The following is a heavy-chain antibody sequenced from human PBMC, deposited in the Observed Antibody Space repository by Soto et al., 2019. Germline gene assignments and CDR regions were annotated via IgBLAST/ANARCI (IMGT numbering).Heavy chain of an antibody. J-gene: IGHJ4*02. Sequence: GESLKISCAASGFTFSNAWMSWVRQAPGKGLEWVGRIKSKTDGGTTDYAAPVKGRFTISRDDSKNTLYLQMNSLKTEDTAVDYCTTHQSPQWELQLCCFDYWGQGTLVTVSS. CDR2: IKSKTDGGTT. V-gene: IGHV3-15*01. D-gene: IGHD1-26*01. CDR1: GFTFSNAW. CDR3: TTHQSPQWELQLCCFDY.